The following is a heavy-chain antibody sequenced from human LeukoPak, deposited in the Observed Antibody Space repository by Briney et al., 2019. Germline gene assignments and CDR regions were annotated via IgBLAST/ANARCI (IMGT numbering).Heavy chain of an antibody. CDR1: GFPFSSYA. J-gene: IGHJ5*02. D-gene: IGHD2-15*01. V-gene: IGHV3-23*01. CDR2: ISASGDST. CDR3: VKPNSLCCPP. Sequence: PGGCLRLSCEVSGFPFSSYAMSWGRPAPGEGLGWVSSISASGDSTSYPDSVKGGFTISRDNSKNTLFMEMSSLRAEGTAVYHCVKPNSLCCPPWGQGTLVTVSS.